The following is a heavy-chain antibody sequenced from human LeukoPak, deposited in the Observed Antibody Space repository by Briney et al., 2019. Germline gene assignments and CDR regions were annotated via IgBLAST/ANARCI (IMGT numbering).Heavy chain of an antibody. Sequence: PSETLSLTCTVSGGSISSYYWSWIRQPPGKGLEWIGYIYYSGSTNYNPSLKSRVTISVDTSKNQVSLKLSSVTAADTAVYYCARHGMGYNPDFDYWGQGTLVTVSS. J-gene: IGHJ4*02. V-gene: IGHV4-59*01. D-gene: IGHD5-24*01. CDR3: ARHGMGYNPDFDY. CDR1: GGSISSYY. CDR2: IYYSGST.